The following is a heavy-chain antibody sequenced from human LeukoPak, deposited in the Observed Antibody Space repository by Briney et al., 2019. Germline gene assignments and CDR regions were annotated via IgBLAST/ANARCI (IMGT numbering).Heavy chain of an antibody. V-gene: IGHV1-18*01. Sequence: ASVKVSCKASGFTFDSYGISWVRQAPGQGREWMGWIAHYNGNTNSAQKLQGRLNLTTDPSTSTAYMELGSLRSDGPAVYYCARDPRHTYGNFDYWGEGTLVTVSS. CDR2: IAHYNGNT. CDR3: ARDPRHTYGNFDY. CDR1: GFTFDSYG. D-gene: IGHD2-21*01. J-gene: IGHJ4*02.